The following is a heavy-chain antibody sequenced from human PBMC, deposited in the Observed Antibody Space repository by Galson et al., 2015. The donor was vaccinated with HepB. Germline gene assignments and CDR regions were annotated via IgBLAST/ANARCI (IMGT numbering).Heavy chain of an antibody. V-gene: IGHV3-11*06. CDR1: GFTFSDYY. CDR3: ARDEVWYNGSPNYYHYYMDV. J-gene: IGHJ6*03. CDR2: ISSSSSYT. Sequence: SLRLSCAASGFTFSDYYMSWIRQAPGKGLEWVSYISSSSSYTNYADSVKGRFTISRDNAKNSLYLQMNSLRAEDTAVYYCARDEVWYNGSPNYYHYYMDVWGKGTTVTVSS. D-gene: IGHD1-26*01.